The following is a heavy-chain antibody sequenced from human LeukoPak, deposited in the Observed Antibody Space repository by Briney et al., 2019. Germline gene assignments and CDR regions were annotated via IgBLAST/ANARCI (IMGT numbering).Heavy chain of an antibody. V-gene: IGHV4-30-2*01. J-gene: IGHJ4*02. CDR3: AREVADPRLVVDY. D-gene: IGHD6-6*01. CDR1: GGSLSSGGYS. Sequence: PSQTLSLTCAVSGGSLSSGGYSWSWIRQPPGTGLEWIGYIYHSGSASYNPSLKSRVTISVYRSKNQFSLKLSSVTAADTAVYYCAREVADPRLVVDYWGQGTLVTVSS. CDR2: IYHSGSA.